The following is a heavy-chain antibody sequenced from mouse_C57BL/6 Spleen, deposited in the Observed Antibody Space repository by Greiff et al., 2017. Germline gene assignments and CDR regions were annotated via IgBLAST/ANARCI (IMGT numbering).Heavy chain of an antibody. CDR1: GFSLTSYG. D-gene: IGHD1-1*01. Sequence: VQVVESGPGLVAPSQSLSITCTVSGFSLTSYGVDWVRQPPGKGLEWLGVIWGGGSTNYNSALMSRLSISKDNSKSQVFLKMNSLQTDDTAMYYCAKRYGSSYGWYFDVWGTGTTVTVSS. V-gene: IGHV2-9*01. CDR2: IWGGGST. J-gene: IGHJ1*03. CDR3: AKRYGSSYGWYFDV.